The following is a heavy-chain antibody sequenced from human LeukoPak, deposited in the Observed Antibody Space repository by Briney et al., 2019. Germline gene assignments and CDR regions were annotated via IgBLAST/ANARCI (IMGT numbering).Heavy chain of an antibody. Sequence: MASETLSLTCTVSGGSISSYYWSWIRQPPGKGLEWIGYIYYSGSTNYNPSLKSRVTISVDTSKNQFSLKLSSVTAADTAVCYCASVMGGRYYYDSSGEAFDIWGQGTMVTVSS. D-gene: IGHD3-22*01. CDR3: ASVMGGRYYYDSSGEAFDI. CDR1: GGSISSYY. J-gene: IGHJ3*02. V-gene: IGHV4-59*01. CDR2: IYYSGST.